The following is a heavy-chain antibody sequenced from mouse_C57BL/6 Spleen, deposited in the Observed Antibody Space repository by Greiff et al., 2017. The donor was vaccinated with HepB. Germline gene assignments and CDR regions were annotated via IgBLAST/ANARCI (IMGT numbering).Heavy chain of an antibody. Sequence: VQLVESGAELVKPGASVKMSCKASGYTFTTYPIEWMKQNHGKSLEWIGNFHPYNDDIKYNEKFKGKATLTVEKSSSTVYLEISRLTSDDSAVYYCARGYGSSPWYFDVWGTGTTVTVSS. CDR1: GYTFTTYP. J-gene: IGHJ1*03. V-gene: IGHV1-47*01. D-gene: IGHD1-1*01. CDR2: FHPYNDDI. CDR3: ARGYGSSPWYFDV.